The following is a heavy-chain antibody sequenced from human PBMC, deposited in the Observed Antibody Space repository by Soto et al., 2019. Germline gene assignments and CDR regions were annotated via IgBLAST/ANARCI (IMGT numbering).Heavy chain of an antibody. CDR2: IIPFLGIA. Sequence: QVQLVQSGAEVKKPGSSVKVSCKASGGTFSSYTISWVRQAPGQGLEWMGRIIPFLGIANNAQKFQGRVTITADKSTSTAYMELSSLRSEDTAVYFCATESGVAPVPIPFEYWGQGTLVTVSP. CDR3: ATESGVAPVPIPFEY. CDR1: GGTFSSYT. J-gene: IGHJ4*02. D-gene: IGHD2-2*01. V-gene: IGHV1-69*08.